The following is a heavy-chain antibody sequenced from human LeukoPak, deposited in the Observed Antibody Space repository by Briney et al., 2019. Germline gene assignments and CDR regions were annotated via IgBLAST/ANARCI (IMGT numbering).Heavy chain of an antibody. CDR1: GYTFTSYG. Sequence: ASVKVSCKASGYTFTSYGISWVRQAPGQGLEWMGWISAYNGNTNYAQKLQGRVTMTTDTSTSTAYMELRSLRSDDTAVYYCARDGSYLSGCYLEYYFDYWGQGTLVTVSS. CDR2: ISAYNGNT. V-gene: IGHV1-18*01. CDR3: ARDGSYLSGCYLEYYFDY. D-gene: IGHD1-26*01. J-gene: IGHJ4*02.